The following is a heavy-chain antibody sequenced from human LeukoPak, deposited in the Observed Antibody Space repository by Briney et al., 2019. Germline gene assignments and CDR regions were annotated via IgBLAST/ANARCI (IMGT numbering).Heavy chain of an antibody. J-gene: IGHJ5*02. CDR3: AIKRRPRGVNYYGSGSFLSWFDP. CDR1: GYTFTGHY. D-gene: IGHD3-10*01. V-gene: IGHV1-2*02. CDR2: INPSNGDT. Sequence: ASVKVSCKASGYTFTGHYLHWVRQAPGQGLGWMGWINPSNGDTDYAQKFQGRVTMTRDTSISTAYMELSRLRSDDTAVYYCAIKRRPRGVNYYGSGSFLSWFDPWGQGTLVTVSS.